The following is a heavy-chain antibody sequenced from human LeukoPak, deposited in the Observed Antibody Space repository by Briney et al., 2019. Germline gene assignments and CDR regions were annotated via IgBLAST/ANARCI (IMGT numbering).Heavy chain of an antibody. V-gene: IGHV4-59*12. CDR3: ARAPGIMSGNWRFDY. J-gene: IGHJ4*02. D-gene: IGHD3-16*01. CDR1: GGSISPYY. Sequence: SQTLSLTCTVSGGSISPYYWTWIRQPPGKGLEWIGYIYYSGSTNYNPSLTSRVTLSVDTSKDQFSLKLSSVTAADTAVYYCARAPGIMSGNWRFDYWGQGTLVTVSS. CDR2: IYYSGST.